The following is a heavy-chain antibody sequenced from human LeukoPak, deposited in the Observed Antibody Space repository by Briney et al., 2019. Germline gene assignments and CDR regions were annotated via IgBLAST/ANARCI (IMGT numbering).Heavy chain of an antibody. D-gene: IGHD4-23*01. CDR1: GFTLSDYS. J-gene: IGHJ4*02. CDR2: ISRSGKYR. CDR3: ARVYGGTGAAFDY. V-gene: IGHV3-21*01. Sequence: GGSLRLSCVASGFTLSDYSMTWVSQAPGKGLEWVSSISRSGKYRHDADSGKGRFTISRDNAKSSLYLDMTNLRAEDTAVYYCARVYGGTGAAFDYWGQGTLLTVSS.